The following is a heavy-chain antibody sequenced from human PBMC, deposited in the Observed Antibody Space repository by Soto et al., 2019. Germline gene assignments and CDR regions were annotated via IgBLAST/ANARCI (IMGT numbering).Heavy chain of an antibody. D-gene: IGHD6-13*01. CDR1: GYSISSSNW. V-gene: IGHV4-28*05. CDR2: IYYSGTI. J-gene: IGHJ4*02. CDR3: ATIAGIAGGPIDY. Sequence: QVQLQESGPGLVKPSDTLSLTCAVSGYSISSSNWGAWIRQSPGKGLEWIGHIYYSGTIYYDPSLKSRVTMSVDTSKNQYSLKLSSVTAVDTAVYYCATIAGIAGGPIDYWGQGTLVTVSS.